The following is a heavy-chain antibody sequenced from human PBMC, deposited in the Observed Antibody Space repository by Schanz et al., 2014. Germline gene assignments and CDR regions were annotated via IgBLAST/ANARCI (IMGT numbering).Heavy chain of an antibody. CDR3: ATDHIAAAGSQYFYYYGMGV. D-gene: IGHD6-13*01. CDR1: GFTFADYY. Sequence: QVQLLESGGGLFKPGGSLRLSCAGSGFTFADYYMTWIRQAPGKGLEWISYVSSYDTTVSYADSVKGRFTISRDNAKNSVYLQMNSLRVEDTAVYYCATDHIAAAGSQYFYYYGMGVWGQGTTVTVSS. J-gene: IGHJ6*02. CDR2: VSSYDTTV. V-gene: IGHV3-11*01.